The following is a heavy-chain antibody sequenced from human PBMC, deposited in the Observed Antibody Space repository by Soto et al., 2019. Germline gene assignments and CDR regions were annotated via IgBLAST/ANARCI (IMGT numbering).Heavy chain of an antibody. J-gene: IGHJ1*01. Sequence: SETLSLTCTVSGGSISSGGYYWSWIRQHPGKGLEWIGYIYYSGSTYYNPYLKSRVTISVDTSKNQFSLKLSSVTAAYTAVYYCARASGYRLAEYFQHWGQGTLVTISS. D-gene: IGHD3-3*01. CDR3: ARASGYRLAEYFQH. V-gene: IGHV4-31*03. CDR1: GGSISSGGYY. CDR2: IYYSGST.